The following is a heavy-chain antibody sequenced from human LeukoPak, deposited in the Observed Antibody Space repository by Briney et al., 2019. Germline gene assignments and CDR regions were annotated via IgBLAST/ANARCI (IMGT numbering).Heavy chain of an antibody. J-gene: IGHJ5*02. Sequence: KSSETLSLTCAVYGGSLSGYYWSWIRQPPGKGLEWIGEINHSGSTNYNPSLKSRVTISVDTSKNQFSLKLSSVTAADTAVYYCARGFYSSSWYYWFDPWGQGTLVTVSS. CDR2: INHSGST. D-gene: IGHD6-13*01. CDR1: GGSLSGYY. CDR3: ARGFYSSSWYYWFDP. V-gene: IGHV4-34*01.